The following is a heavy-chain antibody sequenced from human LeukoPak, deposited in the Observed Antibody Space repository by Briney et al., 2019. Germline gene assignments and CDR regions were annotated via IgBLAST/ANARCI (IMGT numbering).Heavy chain of an antibody. J-gene: IGHJ6*02. Sequence: ASVKVSCTASVYTFTVYYMRWVRQAPGKGIEWMGWINPNSGGTNYAQKFQGRVTMTRDTSISTAYMELSRLRSDDTAVYYCAREQTGSGSYYNPSDVWGQGTTVTVSS. CDR1: VYTFTVYY. CDR3: AREQTGSGSYYNPSDV. CDR2: INPNSGGT. V-gene: IGHV1-2*02. D-gene: IGHD3-10*01.